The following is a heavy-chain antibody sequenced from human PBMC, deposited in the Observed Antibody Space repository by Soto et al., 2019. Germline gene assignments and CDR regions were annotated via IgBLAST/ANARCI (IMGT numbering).Heavy chain of an antibody. CDR3: ARDAGESILSIRGARYKYYGMDV. CDR2: SNAFNGNT. V-gene: IGHV1-18*01. CDR1: GYTFTSYG. D-gene: IGHD1-26*01. Sequence: QVQLVQSGAEVRKPGASVKVSCKASGYTFTSYGSSWVRQAPGQGLEWMGRSNAFNGNTDYIQKFQGGVTMTTDTSTSTAYMELRSLKSDDTAVYYCARDAGESILSIRGARYKYYGMDVWGQGTTVTVSS. J-gene: IGHJ6*02.